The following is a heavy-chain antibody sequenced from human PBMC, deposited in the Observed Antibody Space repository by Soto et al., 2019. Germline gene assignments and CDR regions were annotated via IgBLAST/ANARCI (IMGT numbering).Heavy chain of an antibody. D-gene: IGHD3-10*01. CDR1: GFTVSSNY. CDR3: ARDTYYYGSGSYQSNYYYMDV. V-gene: IGHV3-66*01. CDR2: IYSGGST. J-gene: IGHJ6*03. Sequence: GGSLRLSCAASGFTVSSNYMSWVRQAPGKGLEWVSVIYSGGSTYYADSVKGRFTISRDNSKNTLYLQMNSLRAEDTAVYYCARDTYYYGSGSYQSNYYYMDVWGKGTTVTVSS.